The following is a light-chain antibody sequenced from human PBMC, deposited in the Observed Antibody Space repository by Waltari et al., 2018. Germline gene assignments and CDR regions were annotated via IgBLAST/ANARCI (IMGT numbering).Light chain of an antibody. Sequence: QSVLTQPPSASGTPGQRVTISCSGSSSNIGSNTVNWYQQLPGTAPKLLISSNNQRPSGVPDRFSCSKSGTSASLAISGLQSEDEADYYCAAWDDSLNGLWVFGGGTKLTVL. CDR2: SNN. V-gene: IGLV1-44*01. CDR3: AAWDDSLNGLWV. CDR1: SSNIGSNT. J-gene: IGLJ3*02.